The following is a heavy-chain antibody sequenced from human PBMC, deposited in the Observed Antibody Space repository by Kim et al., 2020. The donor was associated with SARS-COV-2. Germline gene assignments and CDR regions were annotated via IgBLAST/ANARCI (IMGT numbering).Heavy chain of an antibody. Sequence: ASVKVSCKASGYTFTSYDINWVRQATGQGLEWMGWMNPNSGNTGYAQKFQGRVTMTRNTSISTAYMELSSLRSEDTAVYYCARGFRAGFGELLGLCDVWGQGTTVTVSS. J-gene: IGHJ6*02. CDR3: ARGFRAGFGELLGLCDV. CDR1: GYTFTSYD. CDR2: MNPNSGNT. D-gene: IGHD3-10*01. V-gene: IGHV1-8*01.